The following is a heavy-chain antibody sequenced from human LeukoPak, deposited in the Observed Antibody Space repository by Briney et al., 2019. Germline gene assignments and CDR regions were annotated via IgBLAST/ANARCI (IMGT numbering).Heavy chain of an antibody. V-gene: IGHV1-2*02. CDR1: GYTFTGYY. CDR3: ARAFDPYYYDSSPPGH. J-gene: IGHJ4*02. Sequence: GASVKVSCKASGYTFTGYYMHWVRQAPGQGLEWMGWINPNSGGTNYAQKFQGRVTMTRDTSISTAYMELSRLRSDDTAVYYCARAFDPYYYDSSPPGHWGQGTLVTVSS. D-gene: IGHD3-22*01. CDR2: INPNSGGT.